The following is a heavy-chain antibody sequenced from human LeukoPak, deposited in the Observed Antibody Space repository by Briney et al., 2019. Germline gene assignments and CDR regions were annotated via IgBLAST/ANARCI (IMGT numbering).Heavy chain of an antibody. D-gene: IGHD3-3*01. CDR3: ARKGDIWSGYYQTTFDY. CDR1: GGSFSGYY. CDR2: INHSGST. Sequence: SETLSLTCAVYGGSFSGYYWSWIRQPPGKGLEWIGEINHSGSTNYNPSLKSRVTISVDTSKNQFSLKLSSVTAADTAVYYCARKGDIWSGYYQTTFDYWGQGTLVTVSS. J-gene: IGHJ4*02. V-gene: IGHV4-34*01.